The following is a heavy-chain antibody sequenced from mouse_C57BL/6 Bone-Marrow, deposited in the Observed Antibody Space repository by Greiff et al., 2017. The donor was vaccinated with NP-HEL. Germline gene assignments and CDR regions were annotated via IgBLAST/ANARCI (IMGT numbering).Heavy chain of an antibody. V-gene: IGHV2-2*01. CDR3: AREEAGRWYFDV. D-gene: IGHD3-3*01. Sequence: QVQLKQSGPGLVQPSQSLSITCTVSGFSLTSYGVHWVRQSPGKGLEWLGVIWSGGSTDYNAAFISRLSISKDNSKSQVFFKMNSLQADDTAIYYCAREEAGRWYFDVWGTGTTVTVSS. CDR2: IWSGGST. J-gene: IGHJ1*03. CDR1: GFSLTSYG.